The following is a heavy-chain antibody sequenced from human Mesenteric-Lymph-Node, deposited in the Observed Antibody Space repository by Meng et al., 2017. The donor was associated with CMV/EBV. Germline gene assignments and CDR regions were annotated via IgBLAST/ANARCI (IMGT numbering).Heavy chain of an antibody. CDR1: GFTFSSYA. J-gene: IGHJ3*02. D-gene: IGHD6-6*01. Sequence: GESLKISCAASGFTFSSYAMHWVRQAPGKGLEWVAVISYDGSNKYYADSVKGRFTISRENAKNSLYLQMDSLRAGDTAVYYCVREMTARGVDAFDMWGQGTMVTVSS. CDR3: VREMTARGVDAFDM. V-gene: IGHV3-30*14. CDR2: ISYDGSNK.